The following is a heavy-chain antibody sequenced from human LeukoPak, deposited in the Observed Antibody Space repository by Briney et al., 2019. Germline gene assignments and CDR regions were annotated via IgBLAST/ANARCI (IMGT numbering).Heavy chain of an antibody. V-gene: IGHV3-30*02. Sequence: GGSLRLSCAASGFTFSSYGMHWVRQAPGKGLEWVAFIRYDGSNKYYADSVKGRFTISRDNSKNTLHLQMNSLRAEDTAVYYCAKEGIVVVPAAYYYYMDVWGKGTTVTISS. CDR2: IRYDGSNK. CDR3: AKEGIVVVPAAYYYYMDV. CDR1: GFTFSSYG. D-gene: IGHD2-2*01. J-gene: IGHJ6*03.